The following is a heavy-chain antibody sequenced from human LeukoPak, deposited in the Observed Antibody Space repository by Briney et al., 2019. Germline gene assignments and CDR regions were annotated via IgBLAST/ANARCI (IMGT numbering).Heavy chain of an antibody. CDR1: GFTFSNYA. CDR2: IIGSSGST. V-gene: IGHV3-23*01. D-gene: IGHD5-12*01. CDR3: AKGGYDYVEVAYFDY. Sequence: GGPLRLSCAASGFTFSNYAMNWVRQAPGKGLEWVSTIIGSSGSTLYADSVKGRFTISKDTSKNTLYLHMSSLRADDTAVYYCAKGGYDYVEVAYFDYWGQGTLVTVSS. J-gene: IGHJ4*02.